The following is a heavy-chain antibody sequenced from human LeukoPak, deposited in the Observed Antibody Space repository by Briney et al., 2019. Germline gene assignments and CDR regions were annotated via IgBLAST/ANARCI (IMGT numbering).Heavy chain of an antibody. CDR2: IHYSGSS. D-gene: IGHD3-22*01. V-gene: IGHV4-59*08. J-gene: IGHJ4*02. Sequence: SETLSLTCTVSRGSISSYFWSWIRQPPGKGLEWIGYIHYSGSSNYNPSLKSRVTISVDTSKNQFSLRLSSVIAADTAVYYCARHHYDSSGYPFDYWGQGTLVTVSS. CDR3: ARHHYDSSGYPFDY. CDR1: RGSISSYF.